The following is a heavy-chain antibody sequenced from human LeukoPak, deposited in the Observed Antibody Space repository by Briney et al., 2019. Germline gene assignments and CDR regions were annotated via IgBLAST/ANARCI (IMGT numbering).Heavy chain of an antibody. Sequence: GGSLRLSCAASGFTFTNAWMNWVRQAPGKGLEYVSAISSNGGSTYYADSVKGRFTISRDNSKNTLYLQMSSLRAEDTAVYYCVISGYSSGWYYFDYWGQGTLVTVSS. CDR2: ISSNGGST. V-gene: IGHV3-64D*06. CDR1: GFTFTNAW. J-gene: IGHJ4*02. D-gene: IGHD6-19*01. CDR3: VISGYSSGWYYFDY.